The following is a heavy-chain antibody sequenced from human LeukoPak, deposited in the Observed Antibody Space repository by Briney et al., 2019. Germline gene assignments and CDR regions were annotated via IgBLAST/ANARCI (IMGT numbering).Heavy chain of an antibody. CDR3: ARDLWVAAAGPYDAFDI. V-gene: IGHV1-18*01. D-gene: IGHD6-13*01. Sequence: ASVKVSCKASGYTFTIYGINWVRQAPGQGLEWMGWISAYNGNTSYAQKLQGRVTMTTDTSTSTTFMELRSLRSDDTAVYYCARDLWVAAAGPYDAFDIWGQGTMVTVSS. CDR1: GYTFTIYG. J-gene: IGHJ3*02. CDR2: ISAYNGNT.